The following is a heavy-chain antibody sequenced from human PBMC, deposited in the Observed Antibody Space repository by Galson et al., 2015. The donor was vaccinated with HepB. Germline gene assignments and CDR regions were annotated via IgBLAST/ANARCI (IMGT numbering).Heavy chain of an antibody. D-gene: IGHD2-21*01. J-gene: IGHJ5*02. CDR1: GFTFSDYR. CDR2: ISRSSKVI. Sequence: SLRLSCAASGFTFSDYRMNWVRQAPGKGLEWISYISRSSKVIYYADSVKGRFTISRDNAKNSLYLQMDSLRDGDTAVYYCVRDGGDSYNWFDLWGQGTLVTVSS. CDR3: VRDGGDSYNWFDL. V-gene: IGHV3-48*02.